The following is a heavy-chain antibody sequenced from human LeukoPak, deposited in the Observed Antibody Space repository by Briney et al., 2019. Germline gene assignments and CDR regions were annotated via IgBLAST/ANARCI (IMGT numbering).Heavy chain of an antibody. Sequence: GGSLRLSCAASGFTFSSYAMSWVRHAPGKGMVWVSAISGSGGSTYYADSVKGRFTISRDNSKSTPYLQMISLRAEDTAVYYCATVGSTSLAIQSADYYYYGMDVWGQGTTVTVSS. CDR2: ISGSGGST. J-gene: IGHJ6*02. CDR3: ATVGSTSLAIQSADYYYYGMDV. V-gene: IGHV3-23*01. CDR1: GFTFSSYA. D-gene: IGHD3-10*01.